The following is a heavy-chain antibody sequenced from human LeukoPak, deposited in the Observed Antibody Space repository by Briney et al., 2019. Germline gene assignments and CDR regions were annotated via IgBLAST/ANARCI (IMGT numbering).Heavy chain of an antibody. V-gene: IGHV4-38-2*02. D-gene: IGHD3-9*01. CDR2: IYHRGST. Sequence: SETLSLTCTVSGYSISSGYYWGWIRQPPGKGLEWIGSIYHRGSTYYNPSLKSRVTISVDTSKNQFSLKLSSVTAADTAVYYCARVNYDILTGYLDYWGQGTLVTVSS. CDR3: ARVNYDILTGYLDY. J-gene: IGHJ4*02. CDR1: GYSISSGYY.